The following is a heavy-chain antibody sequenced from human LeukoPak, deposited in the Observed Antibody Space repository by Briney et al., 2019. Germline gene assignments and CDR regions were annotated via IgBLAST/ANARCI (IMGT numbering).Heavy chain of an antibody. J-gene: IGHJ4*02. CDR3: ARQGYISGYFDY. Sequence: GESLKISCNGSGYSFTSYWIIWVRQMPGKGLEWMGRIDPSDSYTKYSPSFQGHVTISADKSISTAYLQWSSLKASDTAMYYCARQGYISGYFDYWGQGTLVTVSS. D-gene: IGHD6-19*01. V-gene: IGHV5-10-1*01. CDR2: IDPSDSYT. CDR1: GYSFTSYW.